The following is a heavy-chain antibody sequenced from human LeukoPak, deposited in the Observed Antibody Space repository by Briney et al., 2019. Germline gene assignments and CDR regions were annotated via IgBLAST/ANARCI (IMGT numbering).Heavy chain of an antibody. CDR1: GGSFSGDY. CDR2: INHSGST. CDR3: ARGRLRYFDWLLYGFHY. V-gene: IGHV4-34*01. Sequence: SETLSLTGAVYGGSFSGDYWSWIRQPPGKGLEWIGEINHSGSTNYNPSLKSRVTISVDTSKNQFSLKLRSVTAADTAVYYCARGRLRYFDWLLYGFHYWGQGTLVTVSS. J-gene: IGHJ4*02. D-gene: IGHD3-9*01.